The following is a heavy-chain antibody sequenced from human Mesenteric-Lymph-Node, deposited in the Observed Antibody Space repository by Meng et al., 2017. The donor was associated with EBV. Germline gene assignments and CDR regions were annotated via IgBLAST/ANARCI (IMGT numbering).Heavy chain of an antibody. CDR2: IYWDDDK. D-gene: IGHD6-19*01. J-gene: IGHJ5*02. Sequence: QITLKQSGPTLVKPTXTLTLTCPFSGFSLTTSGVGVGWIRQPPGKALEWLALIYWDDDKRYSPSLKSRLTITRDTSKNQVVLTMTNMDPVDTATYYCAHRRALGSGWYEDWFDPWGQGTLVTVSS. V-gene: IGHV2-5*02. CDR3: AHRRALGSGWYEDWFDP. CDR1: GFSLTTSGVG.